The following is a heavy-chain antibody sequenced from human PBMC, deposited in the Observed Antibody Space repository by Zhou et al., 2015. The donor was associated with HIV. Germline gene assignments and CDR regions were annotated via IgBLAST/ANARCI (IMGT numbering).Heavy chain of an antibody. CDR2: INSGNGNK. V-gene: IGHV1-3*04. CDR3: ARPQNEGYDGXFDL. CDR1: GYIFSNYS. J-gene: IGHJ3*01. Sequence: QAQLVQSGAEEKKPGASVKVSCKASGYIFSNYSIHWVRQAPGQSLEWLGWINSGNGNKKSSQKFQNRVTINRDPPASTVYMELRSLRSEDTAVYYCARPQNEGYDGXFDLWGQGTMVIVSS. D-gene: IGHD1-1*01.